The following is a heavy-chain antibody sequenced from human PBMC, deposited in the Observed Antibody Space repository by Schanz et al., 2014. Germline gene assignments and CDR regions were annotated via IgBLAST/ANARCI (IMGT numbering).Heavy chain of an antibody. Sequence: QIQLVQSGPEVKKPGATVKVSCKASGYIFINSGISWVRQAPGQGLEWVGWISVYTGNTKYGQKVQGRVTMTADTSTNTAYMELRSLRSDDTAVYYCARAARRTRVVPLYFDYWGQGTLVTVSS. V-gene: IGHV1-18*01. CDR1: GYIFINSG. CDR2: ISVYTGNT. J-gene: IGHJ4*02. D-gene: IGHD2-2*01. CDR3: ARAARRTRVVPLYFDY.